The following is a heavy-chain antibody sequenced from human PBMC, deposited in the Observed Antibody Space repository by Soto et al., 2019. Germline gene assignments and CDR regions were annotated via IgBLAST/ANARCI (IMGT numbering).Heavy chain of an antibody. J-gene: IGHJ4*02. CDR1: GYTFINHD. D-gene: IGHD2-21*02. CDR2: MNPYNGNT. CDR3: ASPSDDASRTAGDN. V-gene: IGHV1-8*01. Sequence: QVQLVQSGAEVKKPGASVKVACKASGYTFINHDINWVRQATGQGLEWMGWMNPYNGNTGSAQKFQGRVPLTSNTSISTAYMELSRLRSEDTAVYYCASPSDDASRTAGDNWGQGTLVTVSS.